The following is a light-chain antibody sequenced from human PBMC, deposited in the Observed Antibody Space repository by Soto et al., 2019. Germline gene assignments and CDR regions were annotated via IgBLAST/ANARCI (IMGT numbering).Light chain of an antibody. Sequence: DIQMTRSSSCLCASVGDRFSVTCRASQSIRSYLNWYQKKKGKAPKLMIYAASSLQSGVPSRLSGSGYGTDLTLTISSMKNEDFETYYCQQSYSNPWTFGQGTKVDIK. CDR1: QSIRSY. CDR3: QQSYSNPWT. J-gene: IGKJ1*01. CDR2: AAS. V-gene: IGKV1-39*01.